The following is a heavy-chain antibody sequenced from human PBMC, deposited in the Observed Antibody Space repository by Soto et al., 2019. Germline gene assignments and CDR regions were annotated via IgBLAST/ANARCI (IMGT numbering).Heavy chain of an antibody. V-gene: IGHV3-9*01. Sequence: DVQLVESGGGLVQPGRSLRLSCAASGFTFDDYAMHWVRQAPGKGLEWVSGISWNSGTIVYADSVKGRFTISRDNAKNSLYLQMDRLRGEDTALYYCAKDMGGGSRSSRYYYGLDVWGQGSTVTVSS. J-gene: IGHJ6*02. CDR1: GFTFDDYA. CDR2: ISWNSGTI. D-gene: IGHD6-13*01. CDR3: AKDMGGGSRSSRYYYGLDV.